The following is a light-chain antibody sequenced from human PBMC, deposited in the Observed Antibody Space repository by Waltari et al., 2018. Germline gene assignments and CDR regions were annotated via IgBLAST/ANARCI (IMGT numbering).Light chain of an antibody. V-gene: IGKV4-1*01. CDR3: QQYYTTPPT. J-gene: IGKJ3*01. Sequence: DIVMTQSPDSLAVSLGERATINCKSSQSVLYSSNNKNYLAWYQQKPGQPPKLLIYWAPTRESGVPDRFSGSGSGTDFTLTISSLLAEDVALYYCQQYYTTPPTFGPGTKVDIK. CDR2: WAP. CDR1: QSVLYSSNNKNY.